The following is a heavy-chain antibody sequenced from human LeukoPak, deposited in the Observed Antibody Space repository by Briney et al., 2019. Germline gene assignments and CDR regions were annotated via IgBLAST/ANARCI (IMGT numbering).Heavy chain of an antibody. CDR1: GFTFSSYG. CDR2: ISYDGSNK. J-gene: IGHJ4*02. CDR3: AKNGYDNQGVYFDY. D-gene: IGHD3-22*01. Sequence: GGSQRLSCAASGFTFSSYGMHWVRQAPGKGLEWVAVISYDGSNKYYADSVKGRFTISRDNSKNTLYLQMNSLRAEDTAVYYCAKNGYDNQGVYFDYWGQGTLVTVSS. V-gene: IGHV3-30*18.